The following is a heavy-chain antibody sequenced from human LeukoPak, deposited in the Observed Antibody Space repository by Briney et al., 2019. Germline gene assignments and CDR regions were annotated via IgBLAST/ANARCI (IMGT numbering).Heavy chain of an antibody. CDR1: GFTFSSYA. CDR3: ARGREGYSYDDAFDI. V-gene: IGHV3-23*01. D-gene: IGHD5-18*01. J-gene: IGHJ3*02. Sequence: GGSLRLSCAASGFTFSSYAMSWVRQAPGKGLEWVSAVSLSGGSTYFADSVKGRFTISRDNSKNTLYLQMNSLRAEDTAVYYCARGREGYSYDDAFDIWGQGTMVTVSS. CDR2: VSLSGGST.